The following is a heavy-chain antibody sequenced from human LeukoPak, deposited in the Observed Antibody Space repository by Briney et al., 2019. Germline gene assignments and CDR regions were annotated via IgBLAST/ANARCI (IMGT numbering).Heavy chain of an antibody. CDR1: GFTFSNYA. V-gene: IGHV3-23*01. CDR2: ISGSGSNT. CDR3: AKLTGTTDC. Sequence: GGSLRLPCAASGFTFSNYAMIWVRQAPGKGLEWVSSISGSGSNTYYADSVKGRFTISSDNSKNTLYLQMSSLRAEDTAVYYCAKLTGTTDCWGQGTLVTVSS. D-gene: IGHD1-7*01. J-gene: IGHJ4*02.